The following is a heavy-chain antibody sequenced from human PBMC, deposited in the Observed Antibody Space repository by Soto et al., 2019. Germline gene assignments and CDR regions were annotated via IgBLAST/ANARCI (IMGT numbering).Heavy chain of an antibody. CDR2: TYCRSKWYN. J-gene: IGHJ5*01. CDR3: ARLIGHCWSDS. CDR1: GDSVSTNSAT. V-gene: IGHV6-1*01. Sequence: QVQLQQSGPGLVKPSQTLSLTCAISGDSVSTNSATWDWIRQSPSRGLEWLGRTYCRSKWYNDYAVPVTARITINPDTSNIPRPLQLNSATPDAAAVYDGARLIGHCWSDSWGQGTLVTVSS. D-gene: IGHD2-8*01.